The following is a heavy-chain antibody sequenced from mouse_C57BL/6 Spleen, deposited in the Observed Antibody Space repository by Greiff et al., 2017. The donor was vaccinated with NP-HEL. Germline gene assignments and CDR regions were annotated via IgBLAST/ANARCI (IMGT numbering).Heavy chain of an antibody. CDR1: GFNIKDDY. Sequence: EVQLQESGAELVRPGASVKLSCTASGFNIKDDYMHWVKQRPEQGLEWIGWIDPENGDPEYASKFQGKATITADTSSNTAYLQLSSLTSEDTAVYYCTTGTTGLDDWGQGTTLTVSS. J-gene: IGHJ2*01. D-gene: IGHD1-1*01. CDR3: TTGTTGLDD. CDR2: IDPENGDP. V-gene: IGHV14-4*01.